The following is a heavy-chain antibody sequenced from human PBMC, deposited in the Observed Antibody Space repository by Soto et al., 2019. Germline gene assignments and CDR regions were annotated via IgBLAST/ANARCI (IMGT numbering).Heavy chain of an antibody. CDR3: ARDDYSNYGCMDV. CDR1: GSTFSSYS. CDR2: ISSSSSYI. D-gene: IGHD4-4*01. J-gene: IGHJ6*02. Sequence: GGSLRLSCAASGSTFSSYSMNWVRQAPGKGLEWVSSISSSSSYIYYADSVKGRFTISRDNAKNSLYLQMNGLRAEDTAVYYCARDDYSNYGCMDVWGQGTTVTVSS. V-gene: IGHV3-21*01.